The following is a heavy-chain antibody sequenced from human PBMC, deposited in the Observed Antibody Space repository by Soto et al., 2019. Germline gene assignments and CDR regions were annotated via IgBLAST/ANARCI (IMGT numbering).Heavy chain of an antibody. CDR3: ARDSSGPGYSYGKFDY. CDR2: IYYSGMT. V-gene: IGHV4-31*03. Sequence: SDTLSLTCTVSGVSVSTGGYFWTWIRQHPGKGLEWIGNIYYSGMTYYNPSLRGRVSISLDPSESQFSLKLNSVTAADTAVYYCARDSSGPGYSYGKFDYWGQGALVTVSS. J-gene: IGHJ4*02. D-gene: IGHD5-18*01. CDR1: GVSVSTGGYF.